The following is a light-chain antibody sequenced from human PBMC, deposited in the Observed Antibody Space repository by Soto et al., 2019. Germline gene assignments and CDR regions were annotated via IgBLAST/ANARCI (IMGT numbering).Light chain of an antibody. CDR2: DSS. Sequence: DIQMTQSPSSLSASVGDRVTITCGPGQSISTYLNWYQQRPGKAPKVLIYDSSSLQSGVPSRFSGSGSGTDFTLIISSLQPEDSGNYYCQQSYSSPWTFGQGTKVAIK. CDR1: QSISTY. V-gene: IGKV1-39*01. J-gene: IGKJ1*01. CDR3: QQSYSSPWT.